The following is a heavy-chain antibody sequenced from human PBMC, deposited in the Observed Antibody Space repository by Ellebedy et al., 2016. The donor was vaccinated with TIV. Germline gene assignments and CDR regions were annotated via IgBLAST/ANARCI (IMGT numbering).Heavy chain of an antibody. J-gene: IGHJ4*02. V-gene: IGHV3-48*04. CDR3: AKDRRYSGSYVDY. D-gene: IGHD1-26*01. CDR1: GFTFSSYS. Sequence: GGSLRLXCAASGFTFSSYSMNWVRQAPGKGLEWVSYISSSSSTIYYADSVKGRFTISRDNAKNSLYLQMNSLRAEDTALYYCAKDRRYSGSYVDYWGQGTLVTVSS. CDR2: ISSSSSTI.